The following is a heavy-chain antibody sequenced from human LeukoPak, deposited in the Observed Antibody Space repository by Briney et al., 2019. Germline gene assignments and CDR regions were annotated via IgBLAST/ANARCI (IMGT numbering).Heavy chain of an antibody. CDR3: ARRRDYYGSGSYNY. CDR1: GGSFSGYY. J-gene: IGHJ4*02. Sequence: PSETLSLTCAVYGGSFSGYYWSWIRQPPGKGLEWIGEINHSGSTNYNPSLKSRVTISVGTSRNQFSLKLSSVTAADTAVYYCARRRDYYGSGSYNYWGQGTLVTVSS. V-gene: IGHV4-34*01. D-gene: IGHD3-10*01. CDR2: INHSGST.